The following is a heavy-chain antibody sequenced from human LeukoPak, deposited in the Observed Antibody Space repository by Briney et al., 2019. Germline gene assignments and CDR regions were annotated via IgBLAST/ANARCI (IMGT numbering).Heavy chain of an antibody. V-gene: IGHV4-61*02. Sequence: SQTLSLTCTVSGGSISSGSYYWSWLRQPAGKGLEWIGRIYTSGSTNYNPSLKSRVTISVDTSKNQFSLKLSSVTAADTAVYYCARGNDFWSGYFDYWGQGTLVTVSS. D-gene: IGHD3-3*01. CDR1: GGSISSGSYY. CDR2: IYTSGST. CDR3: ARGNDFWSGYFDY. J-gene: IGHJ4*02.